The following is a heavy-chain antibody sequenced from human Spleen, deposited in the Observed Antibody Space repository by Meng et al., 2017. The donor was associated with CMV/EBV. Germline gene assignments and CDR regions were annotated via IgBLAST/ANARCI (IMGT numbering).Heavy chain of an antibody. Sequence: YTFTDYCVHWVRQAPGQGFEWMGWINPKSGGTNYAQKYQGRVILTRDTSINTAYMEITRLKSDDTAVYYCARDPRDHYDFWSGYYVDYWGRGTLVTVSS. CDR2: INPKSGGT. J-gene: IGHJ4*02. CDR1: YTFTDYC. D-gene: IGHD3-3*01. V-gene: IGHV1-2*02. CDR3: ARDPRDHYDFWSGYYVDY.